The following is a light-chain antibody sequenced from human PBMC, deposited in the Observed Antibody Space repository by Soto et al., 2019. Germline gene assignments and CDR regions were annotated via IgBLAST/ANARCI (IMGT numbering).Light chain of an antibody. CDR2: KAS. J-gene: IGKJ1*01. CDR1: QSISSW. V-gene: IGKV1-5*03. CDR3: QQYNSPRT. Sequence: DIQMTQSPSTLSASVGDRVTITCRASQSISSWLDWYQQKPGKAPKLLIYKASSLESGVLSRFSGSGSGTEFTLTISSLQPDDFATYYCQQYNSPRTFGQGTKVEIK.